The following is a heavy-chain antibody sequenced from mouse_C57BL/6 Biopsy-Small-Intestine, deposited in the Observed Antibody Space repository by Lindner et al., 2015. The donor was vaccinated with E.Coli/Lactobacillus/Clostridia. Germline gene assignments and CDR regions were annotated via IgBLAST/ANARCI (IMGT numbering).Heavy chain of an antibody. V-gene: IGHV1-63*01. J-gene: IGHJ4*01. CDR1: GGTFRNYA. Sequence: SVKVSCKASGGTFRNYAVSWLRQAPGQGLEWMGGIIPLGGTQNFAQKFQGRLTITADESTGTAYMELSRLTSEDTATYYCAREIHSLLHNAGGSPPDRWLDPWGQGTPVTVSS. D-gene: IGHD1-1*02. CDR2: IIPLGGTQ. CDR3: AREIHSLLHNAGGSPPDRWLDP.